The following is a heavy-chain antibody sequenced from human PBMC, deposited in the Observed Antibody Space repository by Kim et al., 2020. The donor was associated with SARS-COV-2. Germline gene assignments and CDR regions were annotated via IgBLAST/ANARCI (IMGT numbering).Heavy chain of an antibody. D-gene: IGHD4-17*01. Sequence: SETLSLTCAVSGGSISSSNWWSWVRQPPGKGLEWIGEIYHIVSTNYNPSLKSRVTISVDKSKTQFSLKLRSVTAADTAVYYCARGSGTVTTLGYYYGMDVWGQGTTVTVSS. CDR2: IYHIVST. V-gene: IGHV4-4*02. CDR1: GGSISSSNW. J-gene: IGHJ6*02. CDR3: ARGSGTVTTLGYYYGMDV.